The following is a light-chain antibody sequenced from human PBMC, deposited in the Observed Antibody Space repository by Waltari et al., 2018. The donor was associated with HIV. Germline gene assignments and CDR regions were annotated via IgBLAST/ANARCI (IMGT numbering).Light chain of an antibody. CDR3: TSYVDNYHVF. CDR1: SNDVGAYDY. CDR2: EVT. V-gene: IGLV2-8*01. J-gene: IGLJ2*01. Sequence: QSALTQPPSASGSPGQSVTISCTGTSNDVGAYDYVHWYQQHPGRAPNLLIYEVTKRPSGVPDRFSGPKSGNTASLTVSGLQAEDDGHCYCTSYVDNYHVFFGGGTKLTVL.